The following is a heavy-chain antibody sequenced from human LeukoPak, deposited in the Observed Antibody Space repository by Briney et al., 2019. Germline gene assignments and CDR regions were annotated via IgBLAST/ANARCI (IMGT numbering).Heavy chain of an antibody. V-gene: IGHV1-69*13. J-gene: IGHJ3*01. Sequence: SVKVSCKASGGTFNTYTITWVRQAPGQGFEWMGGIIPIFGTTNYAQKFQGRVTITADESTSTACMELTSLRSEDTAVYFCAREGTYSASGSQNRRSRAFDVWGQGTMVTVSS. CDR2: IIPIFGTT. CDR3: AREGTYSASGSQNRRSRAFDV. D-gene: IGHD3-10*01. CDR1: GGTFNTYT.